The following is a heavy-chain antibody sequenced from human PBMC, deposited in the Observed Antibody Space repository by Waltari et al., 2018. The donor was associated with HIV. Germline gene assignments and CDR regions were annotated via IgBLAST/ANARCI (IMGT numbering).Heavy chain of an antibody. V-gene: IGHV5-51*03. CDR3: ARRAYHGSGSLSDYYFEY. J-gene: IGHJ4*02. CDR1: VYSFANYW. D-gene: IGHD3-10*01. Sequence: EVQLVQSGAGVIQPGESLKISCKGSVYSFANYWIGWVSQMPGKGLEWMGIIYPGDSETRYSPSFQGQVTISADKSINTAYLQWSSLKASDTAMYYCARRAYHGSGSLSDYYFEYWGQGTLVTVSS. CDR2: IYPGDSET.